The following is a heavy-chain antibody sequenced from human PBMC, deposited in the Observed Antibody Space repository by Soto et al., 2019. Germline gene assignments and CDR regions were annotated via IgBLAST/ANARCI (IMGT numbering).Heavy chain of an antibody. CDR1: GDSVSSNSAA. J-gene: IGHJ6*02. CDR3: ARESRRGGPYYYYYYGMDV. Sequence: AQTLSLTCAISGDSVSSNSAAWNWIRQSPSRGLEWLGRTYYRSKWYNDYAVSVKSRITINPDTSKNQFSLQLNSVTPEDTAVYHCARESRRGGPYYYYYYGMDVWGQGTTVTVSS. CDR2: TYYRSKWYN. D-gene: IGHD3-10*01. V-gene: IGHV6-1*01.